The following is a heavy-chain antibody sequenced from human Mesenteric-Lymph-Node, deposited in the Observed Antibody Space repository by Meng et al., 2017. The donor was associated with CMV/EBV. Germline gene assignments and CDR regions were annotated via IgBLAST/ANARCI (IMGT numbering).Heavy chain of an antibody. CDR1: GFTFTTYW. V-gene: IGHV3-7*03. Sequence: GESLKISCAASGFTFTTYWMSWVRQAPGKGPEWVANIREDGSERYYVDSVKGRFTISRDNAKNSLYLQMNSLRAEDTAVYYCARGGRDTAMVYLVYYYYYGMDVWGQGTTVTVSS. J-gene: IGHJ6*02. D-gene: IGHD5-18*01. CDR3: ARGGRDTAMVYLVYYYYYGMDV. CDR2: IREDGSER.